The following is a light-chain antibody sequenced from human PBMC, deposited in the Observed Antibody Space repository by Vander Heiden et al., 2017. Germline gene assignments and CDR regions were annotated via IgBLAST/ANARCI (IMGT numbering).Light chain of an antibody. CDR2: RNN. CDR3: AAWDDSLSGVV. V-gene: IGLV1-47*01. Sequence: QSVPPQPPSASGTPGQRVPISCSGGSANIGSNDEYGYRQLPRTAPKLLIDRNNQRPSGVPVRFSGSESGSSASVAISGLRSEDEADYYCAAWDDSLSGVVFGGGTKLTVL. CDR1: SANIGSND. J-gene: IGLJ2*01.